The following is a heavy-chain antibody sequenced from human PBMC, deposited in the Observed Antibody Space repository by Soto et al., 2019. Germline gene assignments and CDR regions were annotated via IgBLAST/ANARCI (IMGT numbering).Heavy chain of an antibody. D-gene: IGHD4-17*01. V-gene: IGHV3-33*01. J-gene: IGHJ1*01. CDR1: GFIFSKHG. CDR2: IVNDGSEQ. CDR3: ASVDNYADTSVYN. Sequence: QVQLVESGGGVVRPGRSLRLSCAATGFIFSKHGMHWVRQAPGKGLAWLPVIVNDGSEQDYSASVQCRFTISSDNSKKALYREVNILEAGDTSVYHWASVDNYADTSVYNWSKCNLDSVSP.